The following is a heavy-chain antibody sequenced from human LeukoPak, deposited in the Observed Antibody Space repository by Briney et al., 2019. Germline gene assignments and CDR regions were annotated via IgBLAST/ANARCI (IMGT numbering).Heavy chain of an antibody. CDR3: ATRGESSGYALDI. D-gene: IGHD3-22*01. CDR2: ISSSSSYI. J-gene: IGHJ3*02. V-gene: IGHV3-21*01. Sequence: GGSLRLSCAASGFTFSSYSMNWVRQAPGKGLEWVSSISSSSSYIYYADSVKGRFTISRDNAKNSLYLQMNSLRAEGTAVYYCATRGESSGYALDIWGQGTMVTVSS. CDR1: GFTFSSYS.